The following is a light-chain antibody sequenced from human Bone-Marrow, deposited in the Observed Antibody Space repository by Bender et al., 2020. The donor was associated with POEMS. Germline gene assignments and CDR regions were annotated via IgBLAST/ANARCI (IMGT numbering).Light chain of an antibody. J-gene: IGLJ2*01. CDR1: ALPKQY. V-gene: IGLV3-27*01. CDR3: YSATDNNIL. Sequence: SYELTQPPSVSVSPGQTARITCSADALPKQYAFWYQQKPGQAPVVLIYEDSERPSGIPDRVSGSSSGTTVTLTISGAQVEDEADYYCYSATDNNILFGGGTRLTVL. CDR2: EDS.